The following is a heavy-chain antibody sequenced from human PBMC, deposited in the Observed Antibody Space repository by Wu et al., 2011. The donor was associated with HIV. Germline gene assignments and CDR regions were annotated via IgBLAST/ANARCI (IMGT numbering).Heavy chain of an antibody. D-gene: IGHD2/OR15-2a*01. CDR1: GYTFTGYY. V-gene: IGHV1-2*02. CDR2: INPNSGGT. J-gene: IGHJ4*02. CDR3: ARDLGREYYDY. Sequence: KPGASVKVSRKASGYTFTGYYMHWVRQAPGQGLEWMGWINPNSGGTNYAQNFQGRVTMTRDTSITTAYMELSSLRSDDTAVYYCARDLGREYYDYWGQGTLVTVSS.